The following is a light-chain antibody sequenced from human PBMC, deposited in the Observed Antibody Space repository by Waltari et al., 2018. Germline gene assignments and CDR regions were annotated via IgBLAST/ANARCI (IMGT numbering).Light chain of an antibody. CDR1: QSVLYRSNNKNY. J-gene: IGKJ2*01. Sequence: DIVMTQSPDSLAVSLGERATINCKSSQSVLYRSNNKNYSASYQQKPGQPPKELIYWASTRESGVPDRVSGSGSGTDFTLTISSLQAEDVAVYYCQQYYATPNTFGQGTNVEIK. V-gene: IGKV4-1*01. CDR2: WAS. CDR3: QQYYATPNT.